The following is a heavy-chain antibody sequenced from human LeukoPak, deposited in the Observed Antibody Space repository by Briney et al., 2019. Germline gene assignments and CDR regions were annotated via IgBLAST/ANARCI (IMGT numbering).Heavy chain of an antibody. Sequence: GGSLRPSCAASGFTFTNSAMTWVRQAPGKGLEWVSTVSGSGGNTYYADSVKGRFTISRDNSENTLYLQMNSLRAQDTAVCYCAKSLAVPGSPDYWGQGTLVTVSS. CDR1: GFTFTNSA. CDR3: AKSLAVPGSPDY. V-gene: IGHV3-23*01. D-gene: IGHD6-19*01. CDR2: VSGSGGNT. J-gene: IGHJ4*02.